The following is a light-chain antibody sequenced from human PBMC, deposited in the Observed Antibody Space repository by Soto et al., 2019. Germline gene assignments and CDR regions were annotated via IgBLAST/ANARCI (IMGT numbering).Light chain of an antibody. CDR1: SSDVGGYNF. CDR3: SSNAGSNNRYV. CDR2: EVS. V-gene: IGLV2-8*01. J-gene: IGLJ1*01. Sequence: QPVLTQPPSASGSPGQSVTISCTGTSSDVGGYNFVSWYQRHPGKAPKLMIYEVSKRPSGVPDRFSGSKSGNTASLTVSGLQAEDEADYYCSSNAGSNNRYVFGTGTKLTVL.